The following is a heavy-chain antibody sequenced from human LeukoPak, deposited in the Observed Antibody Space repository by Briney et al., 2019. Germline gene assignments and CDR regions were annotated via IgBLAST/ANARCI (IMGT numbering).Heavy chain of an antibody. J-gene: IGHJ6*02. CDR1: GFTVSTNY. CDR2: IYSGGST. V-gene: IGHV3-66*01. D-gene: IGHD1-26*01. Sequence: GGSLRLSCAASGFTVSTNYMSWVRQAPGKGVEWVSLIYSGGSTYYADSVKGRFTISRDNSKNTLYLQMDSLRPDDTAFYYCARNSGARYYGMDVWGQGTTVIVSS. CDR3: ARNSGARYYGMDV.